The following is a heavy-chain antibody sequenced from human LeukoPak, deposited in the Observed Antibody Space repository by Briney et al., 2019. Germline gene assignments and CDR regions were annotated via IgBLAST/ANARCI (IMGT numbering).Heavy chain of an antibody. V-gene: IGHV3-74*01. D-gene: IGHD3-10*01. Sequence: GGSLRLSCAASGFTFSSYWMHWVRQAPGKGLVWVSRIKSDGSSTNYADSVKGRFTNSRDNAKSTLYLQMNSLRAEDTAVYYCARLDYYGSGSYPHAFDIWGQGTMVTVSS. CDR1: GFTFSSYW. CDR3: ARLDYYGSGSYPHAFDI. J-gene: IGHJ3*02. CDR2: IKSDGSST.